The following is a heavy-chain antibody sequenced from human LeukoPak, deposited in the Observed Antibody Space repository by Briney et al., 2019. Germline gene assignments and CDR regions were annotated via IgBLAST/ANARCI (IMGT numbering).Heavy chain of an antibody. CDR1: GFTFSSYA. D-gene: IGHD1-26*01. J-gene: IGHJ4*02. CDR3: ARRRALFGIVGAKDN. CDR2: ISGSGGST. Sequence: PGGSLRLSCAASGFTFSSYAMSWVRQAPGKGLEWVSAISGSGGSTYYADSVKGRFTISRDNSKNTLYLQMNSLRAEDTAVYYCARRRALFGIVGAKDNWGQGTLVTVSS. V-gene: IGHV3-23*01.